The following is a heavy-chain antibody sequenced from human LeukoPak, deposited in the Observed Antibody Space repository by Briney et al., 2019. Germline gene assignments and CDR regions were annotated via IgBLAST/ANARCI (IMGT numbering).Heavy chain of an antibody. CDR1: GFTFSSYA. CDR3: AKDQVYAFPHFVDC. J-gene: IGHJ4*02. D-gene: IGHD3-16*01. CDR2: ISASGGST. V-gene: IGHV3-23*01. Sequence: GGSLRLSCAAPGFTFSSYATTWVRQAPGKGLEWVSVISASGGSTYYADSVRGRFTISRDNSKSTLYLQMNSLRAEDTAVYYCAKDQVYAFPHFVDCWGQGTLVTVSS.